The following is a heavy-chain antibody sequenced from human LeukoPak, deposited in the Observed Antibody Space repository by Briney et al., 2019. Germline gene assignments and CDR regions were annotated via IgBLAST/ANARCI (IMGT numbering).Heavy chain of an antibody. CDR2: ISSSSSTI. J-gene: IGHJ4*02. CDR1: GFTFSSYS. Sequence: GGSLRLSCAASGFTFSSYSMNWVRQAPGKGLEWVSYISSSSSTINYADSVKGRFTISRDNAKNSLYLQMNSLRAEDTAVYYCARPNYYGSGSYGFDYWGQGTLVTVSS. D-gene: IGHD3-10*01. V-gene: IGHV3-48*01. CDR3: ARPNYYGSGSYGFDY.